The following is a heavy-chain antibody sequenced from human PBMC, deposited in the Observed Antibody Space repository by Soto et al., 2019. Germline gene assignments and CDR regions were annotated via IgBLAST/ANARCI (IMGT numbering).Heavy chain of an antibody. J-gene: IGHJ2*01. CDR2: ISSSSGYI. CDR3: ARRPSGMDIVVVRYFDL. D-gene: IGHD2-2*03. V-gene: IGHV3-21*01. Sequence: EVQLVESGGGLVKPGGSLRLSCAASGFPFSSYTMNWVRQAPVKWLEWVSSISSSSGYIYYADSVKGRFTISRDNAKNSLYLQMNSRRAEDTAVYYCARRPSGMDIVVVRYFDLWGRGTLVTVSS. CDR1: GFPFSSYT.